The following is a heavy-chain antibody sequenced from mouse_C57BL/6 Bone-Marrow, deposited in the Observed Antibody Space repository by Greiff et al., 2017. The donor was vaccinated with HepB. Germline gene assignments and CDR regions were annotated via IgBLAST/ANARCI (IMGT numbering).Heavy chain of an antibody. D-gene: IGHD1-1*01. J-gene: IGHJ4*01. CDR2: FNPYNGGT. CDR3: ARPSNYGSSPHYYAMDY. V-gene: IGHV1-19*01. CDR1: GYTFTDYY. Sequence: VQLQQSGPVLVKPGASVKMSCKASGYTFTDYYMNWVKQSHGKSLEWIGVFNPYNGGTSYNQKFKGKATLTVDKSSSTAYMELNSLTSEDSAVYYCARPSNYGSSPHYYAMDYWGQGTSVTVSS.